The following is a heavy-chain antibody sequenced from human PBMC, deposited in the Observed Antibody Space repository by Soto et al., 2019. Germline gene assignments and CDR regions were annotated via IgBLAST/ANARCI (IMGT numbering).Heavy chain of an antibody. V-gene: IGHV3-33*01. D-gene: IGHD6-13*01. J-gene: IGHJ4*02. CDR3: ARSGQKYSSSWAFDY. CDR2: IWYDGSNK. Sequence: QVQLVESGGGVVQPGRSLRLSCAASGFTFSSYGMHWVRQAPGKGLEWVAVIWYDGSNKYYADSVKGRFTISRDNSKNMLYLQMNSLRAEDTAVYYCARSGQKYSSSWAFDYWGQGTLVTVSS. CDR1: GFTFSSYG.